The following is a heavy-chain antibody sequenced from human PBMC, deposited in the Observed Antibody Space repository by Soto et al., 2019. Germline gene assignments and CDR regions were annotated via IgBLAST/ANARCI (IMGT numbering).Heavy chain of an antibody. V-gene: IGHV3-49*04. D-gene: IGHD3-3*01. CDR2: IRNPGYGGTT. CDR1: VFSFGYYA. J-gene: IGHJ5*02. CDR3: VRGCFGYYGP. Sequence: GGSLRLSCTTSVFSFGYYAMTWVRQAPGKGLEWVGFIRNPGYGGTTEYATSVKGRFIISRDDSMSSAYLQLNSLKVDDSAVYYCVRGCFGYYGPWGQGTLVTVSS.